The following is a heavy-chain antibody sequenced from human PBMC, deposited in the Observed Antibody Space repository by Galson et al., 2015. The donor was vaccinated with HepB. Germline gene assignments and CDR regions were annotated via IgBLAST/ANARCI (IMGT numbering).Heavy chain of an antibody. Sequence: SVKVSCKASGGTFSSYAISWVRQAPGQGLEWMGGIIPIFGTANYAQKFQGRVTITADESTSTAYMELSSLRSEDTAVYYCARGGIVVVPAATAGDYYYYGMDVWGQGTTVTVSS. J-gene: IGHJ6*02. CDR2: IIPIFGTA. D-gene: IGHD2-2*01. CDR1: GGTFSSYA. CDR3: ARGGIVVVPAATAGDYYYYGMDV. V-gene: IGHV1-69*13.